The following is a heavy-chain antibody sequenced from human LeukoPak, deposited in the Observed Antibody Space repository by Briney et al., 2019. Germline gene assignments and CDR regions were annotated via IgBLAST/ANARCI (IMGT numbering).Heavy chain of an antibody. D-gene: IGHD3-22*01. CDR3: AKDSLLSYYYDSSGYYFDY. CDR2: ISYDGSNK. V-gene: IGHV3-30-3*01. Sequence: GGSLRLSCAASGFTFSSYAMHWVRQAPGKGLEWVAVISYDGSNKYYADSVKGRFTISRDNSKNTLYLQMNSLRAEDTAVYYCAKDSLLSYYYDSSGYYFDYWGQGTLVTVSS. J-gene: IGHJ4*02. CDR1: GFTFSSYA.